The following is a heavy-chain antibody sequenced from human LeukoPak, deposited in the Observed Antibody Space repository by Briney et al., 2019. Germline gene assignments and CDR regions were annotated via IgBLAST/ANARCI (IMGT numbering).Heavy chain of an antibody. CDR1: GGSLSSGSYY. D-gene: IGHD6-19*01. J-gene: IGHJ4*02. V-gene: IGHV4-39*01. CDR3: ARTTQYSSGLGAL. Sequence: SETLSLTCTVSGGSLSSGSYYWAWIRQPPGKGLEWIGSVDYSGKTYYNPSLTSRLTISVDTSKRQFSLRLGSVTAADTAEYYCARTTQYSSGLGALWGQGTLVTVSS. CDR2: VDYSGKT.